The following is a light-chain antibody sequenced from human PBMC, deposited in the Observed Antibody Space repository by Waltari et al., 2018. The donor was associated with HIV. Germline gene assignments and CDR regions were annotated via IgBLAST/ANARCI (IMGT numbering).Light chain of an antibody. CDR3: QQYGSSPRT. J-gene: IGKJ1*01. Sequence: EIVLTQSPGTLSLSPGERATLSCRASQSVSSSYLAWYQQTPGQAPRLLISGASSRATGIPDRFSGSESGTDFTLTISRLEPEDFAVYYCQQYGSSPRTFGQGTKVEIK. V-gene: IGKV3-20*01. CDR2: GAS. CDR1: QSVSSSY.